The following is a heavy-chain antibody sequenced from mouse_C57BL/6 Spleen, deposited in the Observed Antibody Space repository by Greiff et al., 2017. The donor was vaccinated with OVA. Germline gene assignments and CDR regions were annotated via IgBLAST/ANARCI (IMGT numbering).Heavy chain of an antibody. Sequence: DVKLQESGAELVKPGASVKLSCTASGFNIKDYYMHWVTQRTEQGLEWIGRIDPEDGETKYAPKFQGKATITADTSSNTAYLQLSSLTSEDTAVYYCALYYDYDVWFAYWGQGTLVTVSA. CDR3: ALYYDYDVWFAY. CDR1: GFNIKDYY. J-gene: IGHJ3*01. CDR2: IDPEDGET. V-gene: IGHV14-2*01. D-gene: IGHD2-4*01.